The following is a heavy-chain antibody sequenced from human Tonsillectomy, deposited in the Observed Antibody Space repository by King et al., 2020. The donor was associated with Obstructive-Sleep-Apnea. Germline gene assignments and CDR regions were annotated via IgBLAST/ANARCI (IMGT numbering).Heavy chain of an antibody. CDR3: ARGRHYYDSSGYYYRPWWYFDL. Sequence: VQLPQWGAGLLKPSETLSLTCAVYGGSFSGYYWSWIRQPPGKGLEWIGEINHNGSTNYNPSLKSRVTISVDTSKNQFSLKLSSVTAADTAVYYCARGRHYYDSSGYYYRPWWYFDLWGRGTLVTVSS. CDR1: GGSFSGYY. V-gene: IGHV4-34*01. J-gene: IGHJ2*01. D-gene: IGHD3-22*01. CDR2: INHNGST.